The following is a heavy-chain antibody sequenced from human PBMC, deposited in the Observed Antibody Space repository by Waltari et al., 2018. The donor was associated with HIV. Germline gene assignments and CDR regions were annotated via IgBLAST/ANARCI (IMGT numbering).Heavy chain of an antibody. J-gene: IGHJ2*01. D-gene: IGHD3-10*01. V-gene: IGHV4-61*02. Sequence: QVQLQESGPGLVRPSQTLSLTCTVSGGSITSGSYYWSWIRQPAGKALEWIGRVYTSGNTDYNPSLRSRVTLSVDTSNNHCSLKLSSLTAADTAVYYCARALDYYESGSFPWWFFDLWGRGTLVTVSS. CDR1: GGSITSGSYY. CDR2: VYTSGNT. CDR3: ARALDYYESGSFPWWFFDL.